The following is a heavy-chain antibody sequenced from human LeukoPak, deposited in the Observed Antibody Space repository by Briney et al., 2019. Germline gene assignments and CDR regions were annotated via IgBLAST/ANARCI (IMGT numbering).Heavy chain of an antibody. V-gene: IGHV1-18*01. CDR3: ARDPRVPSSGWYLRAYYYYGMDV. J-gene: IGHJ6*02. Sequence: GASVKVSCKASGYTFINYGVTWVRQAPGQGLEWMGWISASNGNTNYAQKLQGRVTMTTETSTSTAYMELRSLRSDDTAVYYCARDPRVPSSGWYLRAYYYYGMDVWGQGTTVTVSS. CDR1: GYTFINYG. CDR2: ISASNGNT. D-gene: IGHD6-19*01.